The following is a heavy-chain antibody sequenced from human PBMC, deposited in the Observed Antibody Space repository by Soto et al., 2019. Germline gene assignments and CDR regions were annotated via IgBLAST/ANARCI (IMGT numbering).Heavy chain of an antibody. D-gene: IGHD3-22*01. V-gene: IGHV3-21*01. CDR2: ISSSSSYI. CDR1: GFTFSSYS. Sequence: EVQLVESGGGLVKPGGSLRLSCAASGFTFSSYSMNWVRQAPGKGLEWVSSISSSSSYIYYADSVKGRFTISRDNAXXSLYLEMNSLRAEDAAVYYCARVLYYYDSSGYYSPWGQGTLVTVSS. J-gene: IGHJ5*02. CDR3: ARVLYYYDSSGYYSP.